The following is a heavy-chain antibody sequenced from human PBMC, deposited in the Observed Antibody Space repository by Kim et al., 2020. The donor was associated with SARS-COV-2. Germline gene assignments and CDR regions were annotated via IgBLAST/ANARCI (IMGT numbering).Heavy chain of an antibody. J-gene: IGHJ6*02. CDR3: ATAYCGGDCYTFYYDYGLNV. Sequence: SVKVSCKASGSTFTSPVMQWVRQARGQRLEWIGWIVLGSGNTHYAQRFEERVTITRDMSTSTAYMELSSLRSEDTAVYYCATAYCGGDCYTFYYDYGLNVWGQGTTVTVSS. CDR2: IVLGSGNT. CDR1: GSTFTSPV. V-gene: IGHV1-58*02. D-gene: IGHD2-21*02.